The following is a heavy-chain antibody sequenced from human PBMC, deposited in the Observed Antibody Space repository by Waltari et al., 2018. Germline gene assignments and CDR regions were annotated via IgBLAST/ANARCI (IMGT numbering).Heavy chain of an antibody. V-gene: IGHV1-69*04. CDR2: CTPILGIA. J-gene: IGHJ4*02. D-gene: IGHD3-22*01. CDR3: ARVAYYDSSGYLFDY. Sequence: QVQLVQSGAEVKKPGSSVKVSCKASGGPFSSYAISWVRQAPGQGLEWMGRCTPILGIANYAQKFQGRVTITADKSTSTAYMGLSSLRSEDTAVYYCARVAYYDSSGYLFDYWGQGTLVTVSS. CDR1: GGPFSSYA.